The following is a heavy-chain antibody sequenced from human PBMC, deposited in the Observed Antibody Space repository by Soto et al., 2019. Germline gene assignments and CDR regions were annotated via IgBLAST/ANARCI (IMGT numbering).Heavy chain of an antibody. Sequence: SETQSLTCTVSGASITNRYWSWIRQSPGKGPEWIGYVYHSGATNYNPSLETRVTISLDSSKNQFSLELNSVTAADTAVYYCATRPPGATWYGVFDYWSQGTLVTVSS. D-gene: IGHD6-13*01. CDR1: GASITNRY. CDR2: VYHSGAT. V-gene: IGHV4-59*11. CDR3: ATRPPGATWYGVFDY. J-gene: IGHJ4*02.